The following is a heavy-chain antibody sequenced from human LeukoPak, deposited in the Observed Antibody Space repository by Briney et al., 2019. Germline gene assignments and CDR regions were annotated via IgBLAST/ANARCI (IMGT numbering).Heavy chain of an antibody. V-gene: IGHV3-74*01. CDR2: INIDGSST. Sequence: GGSLRLSAAASGFTFSSNWRHWVRQAPGKGLVWVSRINIDGSSTSYADSVKGRFTISRDNAKNTLYRQMNRLRAEDTAVYYCARGRSFDYWGQGTLVTVSS. D-gene: IGHD3-3*01. CDR3: ARGRSFDY. J-gene: IGHJ4*02. CDR1: GFTFSSNW.